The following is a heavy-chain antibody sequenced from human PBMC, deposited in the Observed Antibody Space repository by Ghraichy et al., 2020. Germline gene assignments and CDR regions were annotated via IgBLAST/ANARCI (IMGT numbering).Heavy chain of an antibody. V-gene: IGHV4-4*07. CDR1: GGSTTGFY. J-gene: IGHJ2*01. CDR2: IHTSGSN. D-gene: IGHD3-16*01. Sequence: TLSLTCSVSGGSTTGFYWSWIRQPAGKGLECIVRIHTSGSNNYNPSLKSRVTMSVDTPKNQFSLDLTSVTAADTAVYYCARVRGGGKYWYFDLWGRGTLVTVSS. CDR3: ARVRGGGKYWYFDL.